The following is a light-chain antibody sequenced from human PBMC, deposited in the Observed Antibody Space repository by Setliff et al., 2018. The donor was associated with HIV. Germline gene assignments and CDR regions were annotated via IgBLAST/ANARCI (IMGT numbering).Light chain of an antibody. CDR1: SSDVGNYNY. V-gene: IGLV2-11*01. J-gene: IGLJ1*01. CDR2: DVS. Sequence: QSVLTQPRSVSGSPGQSVTISCTGTSSDVGNYNYVSWYQHHPGKAPKLMIYDVSNRPSGVPDRFSASKSGNTASLTISGLQAEDEAEYYCCSYAGSYSFVFGTGTKVTVL. CDR3: CSYAGSYSFV.